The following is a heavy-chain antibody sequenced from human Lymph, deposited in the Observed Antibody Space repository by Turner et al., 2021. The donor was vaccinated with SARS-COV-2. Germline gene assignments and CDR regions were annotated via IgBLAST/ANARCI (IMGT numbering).Heavy chain of an antibody. D-gene: IGHD5-18*01. CDR1: GGSISSYF. Sequence: QVQLQESGPGLVKPSETLSLTCTVSGGSISSYFWSWIRQPPGKGLEWIDYISNSGSTNSNPSLKSRVTISLDTSKNQFSLKLSSVTAADTAVYYCARHGNELGIQLWGQGTLVTVSS. CDR2: ISNSGST. J-gene: IGHJ4*02. V-gene: IGHV4-59*08. CDR3: ARHGNELGIQL.